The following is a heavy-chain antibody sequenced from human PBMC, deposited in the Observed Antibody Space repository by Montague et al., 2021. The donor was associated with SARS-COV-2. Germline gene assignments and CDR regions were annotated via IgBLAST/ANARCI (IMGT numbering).Heavy chain of an antibody. J-gene: IGHJ5*01. D-gene: IGHD2-15*01. CDR3: AREGGTKSSHWWGAFDS. V-gene: IGHV4-59*01. CDR1: GDSMSGYY. Sequence: SETLSLTCTVSGDSMSGYYWSWVRQAPGTGLEWIGYIFYSGSTSXNPSLNSRVTISIDTSKKQFSLKLTSVTVADTAVYFCAREGGTKSSHWWGAFDSWGHGTLVTVSS. CDR2: IFYSGST.